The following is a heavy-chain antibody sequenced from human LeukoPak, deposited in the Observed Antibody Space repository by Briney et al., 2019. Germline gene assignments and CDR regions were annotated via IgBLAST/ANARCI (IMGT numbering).Heavy chain of an antibody. Sequence: PSETLSLTCTVSGGSISNYYWSWMRQSPGKGLQWIGFSYNSGNTNYNPSLRSRVTISVDTSKNQFSLKLSSVTAADTAVYYCAGPSKQLASWGQGTLVTVSS. CDR2: SYNSGNT. CDR3: AGPSKQLAS. D-gene: IGHD5-24*01. CDR1: GGSISNYY. V-gene: IGHV4-59*08. J-gene: IGHJ5*02.